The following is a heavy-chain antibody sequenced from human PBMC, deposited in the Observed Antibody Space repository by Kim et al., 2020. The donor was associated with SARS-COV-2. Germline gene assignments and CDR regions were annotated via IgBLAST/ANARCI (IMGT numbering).Heavy chain of an antibody. CDR1: GFTFSNYG. J-gene: IGHJ6*02. V-gene: IGHV3-33*08. Sequence: GGSLRLSCAASGFTFSNYGMHWVRQAPGKGLEWVAVIWYDGSTKYYADSVKGRFTIYRDNSKNTLYLQMNSLRAEDTAVYYCARGDYSNYGRIEGVYYYYGMDVWGQGTTVTVSS. D-gene: IGHD4-4*01. CDR3: ARGDYSNYGRIEGVYYYYGMDV. CDR2: IWYDGSTK.